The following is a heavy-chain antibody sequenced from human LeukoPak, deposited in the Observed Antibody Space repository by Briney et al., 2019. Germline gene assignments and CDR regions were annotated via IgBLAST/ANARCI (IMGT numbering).Heavy chain of an antibody. CDR1: GFTFSSYS. J-gene: IGHJ4*02. V-gene: IGHV3-21*01. D-gene: IGHD3-22*01. Sequence: GGSLRLSCAASGFTFSSYSMNWVRQAPGKGLEWVSSISSSSSCINYAGSVEGRFTISRDNAKNSLYLQMNSLRAEDTAVYYCAREYYDGGNSGYYYVDLYYFDYWGQGTLVTVSS. CDR3: AREYYDGGNSGYYYVDLYYFDY. CDR2: ISSSSSCI.